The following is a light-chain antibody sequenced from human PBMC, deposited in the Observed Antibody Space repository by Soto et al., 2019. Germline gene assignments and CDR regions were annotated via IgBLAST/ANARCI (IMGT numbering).Light chain of an antibody. CDR2: DAS. J-gene: IGKJ4*01. CDR1: QSVSSY. CDR3: QQRSNWPPLT. V-gene: IGKV3-11*01. Sequence: ELVLTQSPATLSLYPGERATLSCRASQSVSSYLAWYQQKPGQAPRLLIYDASNRATGIPARFSGSGSGTDFTLTISSLEPEDFAVYYCQQRSNWPPLTFGGGTKVDIK.